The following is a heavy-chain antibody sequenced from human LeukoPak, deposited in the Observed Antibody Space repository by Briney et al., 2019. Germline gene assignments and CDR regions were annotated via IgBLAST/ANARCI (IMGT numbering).Heavy chain of an antibody. CDR3: ARASHYYGSGSYHYNWFDP. Sequence: TSETLSLTCAVYGGSFSGYYWSWIRQPPGKGLEWIGEINHSGSTNYNPSLKSRVTISVGTSKNQFSLKLSSVTAADTAVYYCARASHYYGSGSYHYNWFDPWGQGTLVTVSS. CDR1: GGSFSGYY. D-gene: IGHD3-10*01. V-gene: IGHV4-34*01. CDR2: INHSGST. J-gene: IGHJ5*02.